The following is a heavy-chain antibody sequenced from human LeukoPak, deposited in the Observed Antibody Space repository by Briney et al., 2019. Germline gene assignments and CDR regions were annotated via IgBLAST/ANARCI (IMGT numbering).Heavy chain of an antibody. CDR3: ARDPDSSRWFDP. D-gene: IGHD6-13*01. CDR2: IYYSGST. V-gene: IGHV4-59*01. Sequence: SETLSLTCTVSGGSISSYYWSWIRQPPGKGLEWIGYIYYSGSTNYNPSLKSRVTISVDTSKNQFSLKLSSVTAADTAVYYCARDPDSSRWFDPWGQGTLVTVSS. CDR1: GGSISSYY. J-gene: IGHJ5*02.